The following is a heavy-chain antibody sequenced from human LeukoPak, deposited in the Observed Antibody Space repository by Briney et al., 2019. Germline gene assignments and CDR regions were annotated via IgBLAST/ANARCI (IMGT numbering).Heavy chain of an antibody. CDR1: GGSISSGSNY. V-gene: IGHV4-31*03. CDR2: IHNTGRT. D-gene: IGHD4-17*01. CDR3: ARKNDYGDSYYMDV. Sequence: SETLSLTCTVSGGSISSGSNYWGWIRQQPGKGLEWIGYIHNTGRTDYNPSLKSRVIISVDTSKNRFSLRLSSMTAADTALYYCARKNDYGDSYYMDVWGKGTTVTVSS. J-gene: IGHJ6*03.